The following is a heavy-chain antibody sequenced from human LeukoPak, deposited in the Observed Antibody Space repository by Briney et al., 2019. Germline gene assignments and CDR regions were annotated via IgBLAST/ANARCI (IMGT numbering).Heavy chain of an antibody. CDR1: GFTFSDYY. V-gene: IGHV3-11*01. CDR3: ARVSYFDFAGMDV. D-gene: IGHD3-9*01. J-gene: IGHJ6*02. CDR2: ISSSGSTI. Sequence: KSGGALRLSCAASGFTFSDYYMSWIRQAPGKGLEWVSYISSSGSTIYYADSVKGRFTISRDNAKNSLYLQMNSLRAEDTAVYYCARVSYFDFAGMDVWGQGTTVTVSS.